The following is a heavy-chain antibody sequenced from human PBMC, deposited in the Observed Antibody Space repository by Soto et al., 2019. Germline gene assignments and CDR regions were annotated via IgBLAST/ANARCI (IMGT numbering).Heavy chain of an antibody. D-gene: IGHD4-17*01. CDR2: LGGSGSVT. V-gene: IGHV3-23*01. J-gene: IGHJ3*02. CDR1: GFTFSNYA. Sequence: EVQLLESGGGLVQTGGSLRLSCSASGFTFSNYAMSWIRQAPGKGLQWISTLGGSGSVTHSADSVKGRFTISRDNAKNTLFLPMRSLRVEDTATYFCAKDRYGDYFDAVDIWGQGTVVTVSS. CDR3: AKDRYGDYFDAVDI.